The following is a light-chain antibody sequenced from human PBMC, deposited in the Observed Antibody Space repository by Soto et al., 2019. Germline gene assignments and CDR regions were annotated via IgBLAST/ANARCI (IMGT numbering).Light chain of an antibody. CDR3: QQYGSSPGT. J-gene: IGKJ1*01. Sequence: ELVLTQSPGTLSLSPGERATLSCRSSQSVSSSYLAWYQQIPGQAPRLLIYGASSRATGIPDRVSGSGSGPDFTLTISRLEPDDCAVYYCQQYGSSPGTFGQGTKVEIK. CDR1: QSVSSSY. CDR2: GAS. V-gene: IGKV3-20*01.